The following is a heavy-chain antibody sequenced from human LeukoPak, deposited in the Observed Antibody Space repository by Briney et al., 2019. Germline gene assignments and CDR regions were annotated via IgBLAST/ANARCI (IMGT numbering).Heavy chain of an antibody. CDR2: MNPNSGNT. CDR3: AIPRGSGSSVPDAFDI. Sequence: ASVKVSCKASGYTFTSYDTNWVRQATGQGLEWMGRMNPNSGNTGYAQKFQGRVTMTRNTSISTAYMELSSLRSEDTAVYYCAIPRGSGSSVPDAFDIWGQGTMVTVSS. CDR1: GYTFTSYD. D-gene: IGHD3-10*01. J-gene: IGHJ3*02. V-gene: IGHV1-8*01.